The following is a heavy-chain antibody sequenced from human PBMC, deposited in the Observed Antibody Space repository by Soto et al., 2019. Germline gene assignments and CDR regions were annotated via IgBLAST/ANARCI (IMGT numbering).Heavy chain of an antibody. D-gene: IGHD6-19*01. CDR3: ARDSSGWYHTGFDP. V-gene: IGHV1-18*01. CDR1: GYTFTSYG. Sequence: ASVKVSCKASGYTFTSYGISWVRQAPGQGLEWMGWISAYNGNTNYAQKLQGRVTMTTDTSTSTAYMELRSLRSDDTAVYYCARDSSGWYHTGFDPWGQGTLVTVST. J-gene: IGHJ5*02. CDR2: ISAYNGNT.